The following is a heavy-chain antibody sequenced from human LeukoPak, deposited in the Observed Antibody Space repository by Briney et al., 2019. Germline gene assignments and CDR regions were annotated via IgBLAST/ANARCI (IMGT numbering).Heavy chain of an antibody. V-gene: IGHV1-18*04. CDR1: GYTFTSYG. J-gene: IGHJ4*02. CDR3: ARDRSRVAVAGLGAY. Sequence: ASVKVSCKASGYTFTSYGISWVRQAPGQGLEWMGWISAYNGNTNYAQKLQGRVTMTTDTSTSTAYRELRSLRSDDTAVYYWARDRSRVAVAGLGAYWGQGTLVTVSS. D-gene: IGHD6-19*01. CDR2: ISAYNGNT.